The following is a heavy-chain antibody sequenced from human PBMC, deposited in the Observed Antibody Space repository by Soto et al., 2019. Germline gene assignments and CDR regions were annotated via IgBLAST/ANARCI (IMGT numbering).Heavy chain of an antibody. J-gene: IGHJ4*02. CDR3: ARAWGRVFDY. CDR1: GGSISSYY. CDR2: INYSGST. D-gene: IGHD2-15*01. V-gene: IGHV4-59*01. Sequence: QVQLQESGPGLVKPSETLSLTCTVSGGSISSYYWSWIRQPPGKGLEWIGYINYSGSTTSNPSLMARVTISVDTSKNQLSLKLSSVTAADTAVYYCARAWGRVFDYWGQGTLVTVSS.